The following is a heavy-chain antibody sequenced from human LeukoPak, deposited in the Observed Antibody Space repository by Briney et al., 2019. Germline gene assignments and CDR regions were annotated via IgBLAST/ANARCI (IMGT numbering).Heavy chain of an antibody. CDR3: AKSGSYTTYDS. J-gene: IGHJ5*01. CDR2: INPHNANT. V-gene: IGHV1-2*02. D-gene: IGHD1-1*01. CDR1: GYTFTGSF. Sequence: GSSVKVSCKSSGYTFTGSFIHWLRQVPGQGPEWMGWINPHNANTNYSPRFQGRVTLTRDTSISTAYMELTRLTAGDTAVYFCAKSGSYTTYDSWGQGSLVTVSS.